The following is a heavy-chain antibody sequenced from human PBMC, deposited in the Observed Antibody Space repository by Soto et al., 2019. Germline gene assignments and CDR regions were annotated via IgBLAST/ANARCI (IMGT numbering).Heavy chain of an antibody. Sequence: QVQLQESGPGLVKPSQTLSLTCTVSGGSISSGGYYWSWIRQHPGKGLEWIGYIYYSGSTYYNPSRKSRVTISVDTSKNQFSLKLSSVTAADTAVYYCARSPGDYVFNYYYYYYMDVWGKGTTVTVSS. CDR3: ARSPGDYVFNYYYYYYMDV. V-gene: IGHV4-31*03. D-gene: IGHD4-17*01. CDR1: GGSISSGGYY. J-gene: IGHJ6*03. CDR2: IYYSGST.